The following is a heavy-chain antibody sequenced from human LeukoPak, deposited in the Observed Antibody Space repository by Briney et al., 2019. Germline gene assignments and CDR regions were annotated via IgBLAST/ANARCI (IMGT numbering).Heavy chain of an antibody. J-gene: IGHJ6*03. Sequence: SVKVSCKASGFTFTNSAMQWVRQARGQRLEWIGWIVVGSGNTNYAQKFQERVTITRDMSTSTAYMELSSLRSEDTAVYYCAAMVRGYSYHYYYMDVWGKGTTVTISS. CDR3: AAMVRGYSYHYYYMDV. D-gene: IGHD5-18*01. CDR2: IVVGSGNT. CDR1: GFTFTNSA. V-gene: IGHV1-58*02.